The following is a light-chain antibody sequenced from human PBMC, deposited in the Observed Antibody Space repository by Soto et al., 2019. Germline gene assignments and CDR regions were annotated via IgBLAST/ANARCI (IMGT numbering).Light chain of an antibody. CDR2: DAS. CDR1: QSVGTS. V-gene: IGKV3-11*01. J-gene: IGKJ1*01. CDR3: QQSSNWPPWT. Sequence: EIVLTQSPATLSLSPGERATFSCMASQSVGTSLAWFQQKPGQAPRLLIYDASVRATGIPARFSGSGSGTDFTLTISRLQPEDIAMYYCQQSSNWPPWTFGRGTRVEI.